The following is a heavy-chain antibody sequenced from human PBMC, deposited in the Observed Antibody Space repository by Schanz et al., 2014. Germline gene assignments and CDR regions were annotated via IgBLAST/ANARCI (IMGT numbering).Heavy chain of an antibody. CDR3: ARETLNWEAFDI. D-gene: IGHD7-27*01. J-gene: IGHJ3*02. V-gene: IGHV3-11*01. CDR1: GFIFNDYY. CDR2: ISRDGTTS. Sequence: QVQLVESGGGLVKPGGSLRLSCAASGFIFNDYYMNWIRQAPGKGLEWLSYISRDGTTSYYADSVKGRFTISRDNAKNSLYLEITSLRGEDTAVYYCARETLNWEAFDIWGQGTVVTVSS.